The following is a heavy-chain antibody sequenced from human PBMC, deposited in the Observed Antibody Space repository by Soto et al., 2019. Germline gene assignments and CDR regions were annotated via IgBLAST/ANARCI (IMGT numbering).Heavy chain of an antibody. Sequence: QVQLVESGGGVVQPGRSLRLSCAASGFTFSSYAMHWVRQAPGKGLEWVAVISYDGSNKYYADSVKGRFTISRDNSKNTLYLEMNSLGAEDTAVYYWATYGDRDYWGQGTLVTVSS. D-gene: IGHD4-17*01. J-gene: IGHJ4*02. V-gene: IGHV3-30-3*01. CDR2: ISYDGSNK. CDR1: GFTFSSYA. CDR3: ATYGDRDY.